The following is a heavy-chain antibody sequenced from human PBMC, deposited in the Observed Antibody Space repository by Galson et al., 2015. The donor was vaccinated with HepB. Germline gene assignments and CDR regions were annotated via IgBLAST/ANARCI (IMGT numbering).Heavy chain of an antibody. Sequence: SLRLSCAASGFTFSSYAMSWVRQAPGKGLEWVSAISGSGGSTYYADSVKGRFTISRDNSKNTLYLQMNSLRAEDTAVYYCAKGIYTIRNIAAAGTGWFDPWGQGTLVTVSS. CDR3: AKGIYTIRNIAAAGTGWFDP. CDR2: ISGSGGST. D-gene: IGHD6-13*01. J-gene: IGHJ5*02. CDR1: GFTFSSYA. V-gene: IGHV3-23*01.